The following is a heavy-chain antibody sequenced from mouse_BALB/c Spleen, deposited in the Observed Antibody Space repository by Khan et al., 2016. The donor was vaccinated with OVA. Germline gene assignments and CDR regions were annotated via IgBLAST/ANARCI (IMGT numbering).Heavy chain of an antibody. D-gene: IGHD1-1*02. Sequence: VQLVESGAELAKPGASVKMSCNASGYTFTDYWIHWVKKRPGQGLEWIGYINPSTGYTEYTHKFKDKATLTADKSSSTSYMQLSSLTSEDSAVYYCARGGYGWFAYWGQGTLVTVSA. CDR2: INPSTGYT. V-gene: IGHV1-7*01. CDR3: ARGGYGWFAY. J-gene: IGHJ3*01. CDR1: GYTFTDYW.